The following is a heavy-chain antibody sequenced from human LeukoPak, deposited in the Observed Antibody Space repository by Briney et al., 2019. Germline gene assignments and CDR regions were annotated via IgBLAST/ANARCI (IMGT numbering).Heavy chain of an antibody. CDR2: INPNSGGT. D-gene: IGHD3-10*01. CDR1: GYTFTGYY. V-gene: IGHV1-2*02. CDR3: ARDLDYYGSGSLDY. J-gene: IGHJ4*02. Sequence: ASVKVSCKASGYTFTGYYMHWVRQAPGQGLGWMGWINPNSGGTNYAQKFQGRVTMTRETSISTAYMELSRLRSDDTAVYYCARDLDYYGSGSLDYWGQGTLVTVSS.